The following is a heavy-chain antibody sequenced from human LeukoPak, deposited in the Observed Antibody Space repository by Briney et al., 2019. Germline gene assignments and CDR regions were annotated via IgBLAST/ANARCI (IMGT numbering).Heavy chain of an antibody. J-gene: IGHJ3*02. CDR2: ISYDGSKK. CDR1: GFSFSSES. V-gene: IGHV3-30*18. CDR3: AKEYHRVHDAFDT. D-gene: IGHD2-2*01. Sequence: GRSLILSCAASGFSFSSESMHWVRQAPGKGLEWVAVISYDGSKKYYADSVKGRFTISRDNSKSTVYLQMNSLTTEDTAVYHCAKEYHRVHDAFDTWGHGTMVTVSS.